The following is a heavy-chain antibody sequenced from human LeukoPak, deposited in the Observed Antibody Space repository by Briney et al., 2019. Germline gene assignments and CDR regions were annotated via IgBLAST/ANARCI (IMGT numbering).Heavy chain of an antibody. CDR1: GYTFTSYG. D-gene: IGHD2-2*01. V-gene: IGHV1-18*01. J-gene: IGHJ6*03. CDR3: ARGRSTSWDYYYYMDV. Sequence: ASVKVSCKASGYTFTSYGISWVRQAPGQGLEWMGWISAYNGNTNYAQKLQGRVTMTTDTSTSTAYMELRSLRSDNTAVYYCARGRSTSWDYYYYMDVWGKGTTVTVSS. CDR2: ISAYNGNT.